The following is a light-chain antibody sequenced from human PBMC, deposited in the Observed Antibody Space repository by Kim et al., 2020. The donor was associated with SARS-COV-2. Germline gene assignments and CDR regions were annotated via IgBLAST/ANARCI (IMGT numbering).Light chain of an antibody. CDR2: GAS. Sequence: LSPGERATLSCRASQSVTSTYLAWHQQKPGQAPRVLVYGASKRATGIPDRFTGSGSGTDFTLTISRLEPEDFAVYYCQQYGTSPLTFGGGTKLGDQ. J-gene: IGKJ4*01. V-gene: IGKV3-20*01. CDR3: QQYGTSPLT. CDR1: QSVTSTY.